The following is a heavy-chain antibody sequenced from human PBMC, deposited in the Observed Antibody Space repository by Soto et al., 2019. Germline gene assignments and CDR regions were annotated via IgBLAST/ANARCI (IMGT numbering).Heavy chain of an antibody. CDR3: AREAYYYDSSGYNYAVYYFDY. J-gene: IGHJ4*02. Sequence: ASVKVSCKASGYTFTGYYMHWVRQAPGQGLEWMGRINPNSGGTNYAQKFQGRVTMTRDTSISAAYMELSRLRSDDTAVYYCAREAYYYDSSGYNYAVYYFDYWGQGTLVTVSS. V-gene: IGHV1-2*06. D-gene: IGHD3-22*01. CDR2: INPNSGGT. CDR1: GYTFTGYY.